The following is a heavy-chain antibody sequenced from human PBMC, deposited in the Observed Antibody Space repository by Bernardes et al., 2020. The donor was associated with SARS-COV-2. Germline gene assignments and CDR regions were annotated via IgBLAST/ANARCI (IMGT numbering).Heavy chain of an antibody. Sequence: GGSLRLSCAASGFTFSAYPMSWVRQAPGKGLEWVSAISGRAHSTYYADSVKGRFTISRDNSKNTLFLQMHSLRAEDTAVYYCAKWGLVDTDGYYFYWGQGSLVTVSS. D-gene: IGHD3-22*01. CDR1: GFTFSAYP. J-gene: IGHJ4*02. CDR3: AKWGLVDTDGYYFY. V-gene: IGHV3-23*01. CDR2: ISGRAHST.